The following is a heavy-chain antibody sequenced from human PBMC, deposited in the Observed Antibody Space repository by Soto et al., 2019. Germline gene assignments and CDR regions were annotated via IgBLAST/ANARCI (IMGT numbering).Heavy chain of an antibody. D-gene: IGHD2-2*01. Sequence: ASVKVSCKASGYTFTGYYMHWVRQAPGQGLEWMGWINPNSGGTNYAQKFQGWVTMTRDTSISTAYMELSRLRSDDTAVYYCARGGVVVPAAHREPLDYYYCMDVWGQVRTVTVSS. CDR3: ARGGVVVPAAHREPLDYYYCMDV. J-gene: IGHJ6*01. CDR2: INPNSGGT. V-gene: IGHV1-2*04. CDR1: GYTFTGYY.